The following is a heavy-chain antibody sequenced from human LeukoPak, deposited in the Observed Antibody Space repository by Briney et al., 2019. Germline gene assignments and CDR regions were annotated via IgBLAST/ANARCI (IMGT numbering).Heavy chain of an antibody. D-gene: IGHD3-10*01. CDR2: ICYDGSNK. CDR1: GFTFSSYG. V-gene: IGHV3-33*01. Sequence: GGTLRLSCAASGFTFSSYGMHWVRQARGKGLEGGEVICYDGSNKYYADSVKGRVTISRDNSKNTLYLQMNSLRAEDTAVYYCASFRGSYYYGSGSYYPFDYWGQGTLVTVSS. J-gene: IGHJ4*02. CDR3: ASFRGSYYYGSGSYYPFDY.